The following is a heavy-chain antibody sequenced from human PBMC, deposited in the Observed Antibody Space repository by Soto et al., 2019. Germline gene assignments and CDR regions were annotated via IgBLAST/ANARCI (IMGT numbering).Heavy chain of an antibody. CDR1: GFTFSSDE. Sequence: GGSLRLSCAASGFTFSSDEMSWVRQAPGKGLEWVSYISSNSFTIYYADSVKGRFTISRDNAKNSLYLQMNSLRAEDTALYYCARDQRATGTDAFDIWGQGIMVTVSS. J-gene: IGHJ3*02. D-gene: IGHD1-26*01. CDR2: ISSNSFTI. CDR3: ARDQRATGTDAFDI. V-gene: IGHV3-48*03.